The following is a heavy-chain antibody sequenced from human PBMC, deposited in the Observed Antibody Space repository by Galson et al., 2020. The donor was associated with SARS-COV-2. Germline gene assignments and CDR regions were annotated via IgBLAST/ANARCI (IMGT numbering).Heavy chain of an antibody. Sequence: GGSLRLSCAASGFTFSSYGMHWVRQAPGKGLEWVAVIWSDATNKFSADSVKGRFTISRDNSENTLFLQMNSLRVEDTAVYYCARVGDTSGWFFDLWGQGTLVTVSS. J-gene: IGHJ4*02. CDR1: GFTFSSYG. CDR3: ARVGDTSGWFFDL. V-gene: IGHV3-33*01. D-gene: IGHD6-19*01. CDR2: IWSDATNK.